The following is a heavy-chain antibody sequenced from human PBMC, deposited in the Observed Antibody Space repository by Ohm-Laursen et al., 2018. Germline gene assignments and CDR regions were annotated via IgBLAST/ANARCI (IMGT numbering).Heavy chain of an antibody. CDR2: IIPILGIA. D-gene: IGHD6-13*01. CDR3: AREGYSSSWYYYYGMDV. J-gene: IGHJ6*02. CDR1: GYTFTSYG. V-gene: IGHV1-69*04. Sequence: SVKVSCKASGYTFTSYGISWARQAPGQGLEWMGRIIPILGIANYAQKFQGRVTITADKSTSTAYMELSSLRSADTAVYYCAREGYSSSWYYYYGMDVWGQGTTVTVSS.